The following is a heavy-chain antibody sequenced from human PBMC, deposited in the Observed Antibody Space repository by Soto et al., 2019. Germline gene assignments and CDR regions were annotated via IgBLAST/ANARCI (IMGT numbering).Heavy chain of an antibody. CDR2: ISYDGSNK. CDR1: GFTFSSYA. V-gene: IGHV3-30-3*01. Sequence: GGSLRLSCAASGFTFSSYAMHWVRQAPGKGLEWVAVISYDGSNKYYADSVKGRFTISRDNSKNTLYLQMNSLGAEDTAVYYCAYSGYDYYYGMDVWGQGTTVTVSS. D-gene: IGHD5-12*01. CDR3: AYSGYDYYYGMDV. J-gene: IGHJ6*02.